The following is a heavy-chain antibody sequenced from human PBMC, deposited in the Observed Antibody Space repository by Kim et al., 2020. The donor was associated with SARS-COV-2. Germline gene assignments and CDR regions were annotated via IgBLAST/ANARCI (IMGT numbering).Heavy chain of an antibody. CDR3: AKITGIFSAGSVY. J-gene: IGHJ4*02. D-gene: IGHD3-10*01. CDR1: GFRFSNYA. V-gene: IGHV3-23*01. CDR2: ISGDSGKS. Sequence: GGSLRLSCAVSGFRFSNYAMSWVRQAPGKGLEGVSSISGDSGKSYYADSVRGRFTVSRDNSKSTLYLQMDSLRAEDTAVYYCAKITGIFSAGSVYWGQGT.